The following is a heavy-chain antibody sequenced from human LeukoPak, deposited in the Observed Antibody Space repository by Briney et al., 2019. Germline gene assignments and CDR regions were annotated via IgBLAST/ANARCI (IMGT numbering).Heavy chain of an antibody. D-gene: IGHD3-16*02. V-gene: IGHV4-4*02. CDR1: GGSIGGDSW. Sequence: PSETLSLTCAVSGGSIGGDSWWSWVRQSPGKGLEWIGEIHHSGDTDYNSSLKSRVTISLDKSKTQFSLTLNSVTAADTAVYYCARVAWIPIGGVIVTAFDYWGQGTLVTVSS. J-gene: IGHJ4*02. CDR3: ARVAWIPIGGVIVTAFDY. CDR2: IHHSGDT.